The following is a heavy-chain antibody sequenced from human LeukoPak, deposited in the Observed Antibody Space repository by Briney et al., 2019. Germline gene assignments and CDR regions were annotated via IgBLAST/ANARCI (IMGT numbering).Heavy chain of an antibody. CDR1: GFTFSSYG. J-gene: IGHJ6*03. D-gene: IGHD3-22*01. Sequence: GGSLRLSCAASGFTFSSYGMHWVRPAPGKGLEWVAVISYDGSNKYYADSVKGRFTISRDNSKNTLYLQMNSLRAEDTAVYYCARDYDSSGYYSHVYYYYMDVWGKGTTVTVSS. V-gene: IGHV3-30*03. CDR3: ARDYDSSGYYSHVYYYYMDV. CDR2: ISYDGSNK.